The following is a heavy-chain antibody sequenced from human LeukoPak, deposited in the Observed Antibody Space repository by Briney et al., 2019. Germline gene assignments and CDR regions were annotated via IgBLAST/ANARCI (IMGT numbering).Heavy chain of an antibody. D-gene: IGHD5-18*01. J-gene: IGHJ6*03. CDR2: IIPIFGTV. CDR1: GGTFSSYA. V-gene: IGHV1-69*13. Sequence: ASVKVSCKASGGTFSSYAISWVRQAPGQGLEWMGGIIPIFGTVNYAQKFQGRVTITADESTSTAYMELSSLRSEDTAVYYCAREGVDTAMETYYYYYMDVWGKGTTVTVSS. CDR3: AREGVDTAMETYYYYYMDV.